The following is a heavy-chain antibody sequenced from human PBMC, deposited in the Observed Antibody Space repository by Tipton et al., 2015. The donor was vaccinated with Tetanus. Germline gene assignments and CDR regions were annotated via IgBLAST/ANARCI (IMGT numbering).Heavy chain of an antibody. CDR3: ASLANGGDGYNIN. CDR1: GGSISSYY. D-gene: IGHD5-24*01. CDR2: IYYSGST. J-gene: IGHJ4*02. V-gene: IGHV4-59*08. Sequence: TLSLTCTVSGGSISSYYWSWIRQPPGKGLEWIGYIYYSGSTNYNPSLKSRVTISVDTSKNQFSLKLSSVTAADTAVYYCASLANGGDGYNINWGQGTLVTVSS.